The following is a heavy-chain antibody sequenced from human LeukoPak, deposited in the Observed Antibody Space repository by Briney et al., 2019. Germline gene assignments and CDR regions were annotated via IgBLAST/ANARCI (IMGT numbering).Heavy chain of an antibody. CDR1: GYTFTNYG. CDR2: INAYNGYT. V-gene: IGHV1-18*04. J-gene: IGHJ4*02. CDR3: ARGRGSSDWYYCDN. D-gene: IGHD6-19*01. Sequence: ASVKVSCKASGYTFTNYGITWVRQAPGQGLEWMGWINAYNGYTNYAQKFQDRVTVTTDTSTSTAYMELRSLRSDDTAVYYCARGRGSSDWYYCDNWGQGTLVTVSS.